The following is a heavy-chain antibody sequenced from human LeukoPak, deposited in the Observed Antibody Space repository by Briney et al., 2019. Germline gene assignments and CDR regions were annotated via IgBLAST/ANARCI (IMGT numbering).Heavy chain of an antibody. J-gene: IGHJ4*02. Sequence: GGSLRLSCVVSGFTFSNAWMNWVRQTPGKGLEWVGRIKTKTHGGTIDYAAPVKGRFTISRDDSKRTLYLQMNSLKTEDTAVYYRTPHRTFDYWGQGTLVTVSS. CDR1: GFTFSNAW. V-gene: IGHV3-15*05. CDR3: TPHRTFDY. CDR2: IKTKTHGGTI.